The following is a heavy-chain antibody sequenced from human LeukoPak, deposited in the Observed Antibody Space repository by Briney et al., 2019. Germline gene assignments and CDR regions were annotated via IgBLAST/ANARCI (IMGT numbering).Heavy chain of an antibody. V-gene: IGHV3-7*01. D-gene: IGHD6-19*01. J-gene: IGHJ5*02. Sequence: GGSLRLSCAASGFTFSSYWMSWVRQAPGKGLEWVANITQDGSEKYYVDSVKGRFTISRDNAKNSLYLQMNSLRAEDTAVYYCARDGGGWLVRSRFDPWGQGTLVTVSS. CDR1: GFTFSSYW. CDR2: ITQDGSEK. CDR3: ARDGGGWLVRSRFDP.